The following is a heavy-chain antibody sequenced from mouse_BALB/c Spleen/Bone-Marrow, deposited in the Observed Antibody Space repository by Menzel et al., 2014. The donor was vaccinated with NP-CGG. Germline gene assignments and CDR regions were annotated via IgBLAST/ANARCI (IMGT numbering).Heavy chain of an antibody. Sequence: QVQLQQSGPGLVAPSQSLSTTCTVSGFSLTSYGVHWVRQPPGKGLEWLGVIWAGGSTNYNSALMSRLSISKDNSKSQVFLKMNSLQTDDTAMYYCASMITTAWFAYWGQGTLVTVSA. V-gene: IGHV2-9*02. CDR3: ASMITTAWFAY. CDR2: IWAGGST. D-gene: IGHD2-4*01. CDR1: GFSLTSYG. J-gene: IGHJ3*01.